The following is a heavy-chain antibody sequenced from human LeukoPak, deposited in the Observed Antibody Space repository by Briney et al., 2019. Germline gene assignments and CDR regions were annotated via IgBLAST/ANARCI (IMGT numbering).Heavy chain of an antibody. CDR1: GGPIGRGSYY. D-gene: IGHD6-19*01. CDR2: IFSTGST. V-gene: IGHV4-61*02. J-gene: IGHJ4*02. CDR3: ARSQQWLIPHDS. Sequence: PSETLSLTCAVSGGPIGRGSYYWAWIRQPAGKAPEWIGRIFSTGSTSYNPSLKSRVTILVDTSKNQFSLNLSSVTAADTAVYYCARSQQWLIPHDSWGQGTLVTVSS.